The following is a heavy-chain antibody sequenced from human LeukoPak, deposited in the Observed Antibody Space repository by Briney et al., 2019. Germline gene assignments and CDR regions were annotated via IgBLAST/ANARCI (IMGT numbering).Heavy chain of an antibody. J-gene: IGHJ4*02. D-gene: IGHD3-3*01. V-gene: IGHV3-30*02. CDR1: GFTFSSYA. CDR3: AKEEVTIFGVVG. CDR2: IRFDGSNK. Sequence: GGSLRLSCAASGFTFSSYAMSWVRQAPGKGLEWVAFIRFDGSNKYYADSVKGRFTISRDNSKNTLYLQMNSLRAEDTAVYYCAKEEVTIFGVVGWGQGTLVTVSS.